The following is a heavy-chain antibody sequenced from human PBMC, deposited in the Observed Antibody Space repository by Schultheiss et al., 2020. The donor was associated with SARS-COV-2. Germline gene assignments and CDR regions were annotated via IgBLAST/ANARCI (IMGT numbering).Heavy chain of an antibody. CDR1: GFTFSSYG. Sequence: GGSLRLSCAASGFTFSSYGMHWVRQAPGKGLEWVAVIWYDGSNKYYADSVKGRFTISRDNSKNTLNLQMNSLRAEDTAVYYCARDQGSGWYGWFDPWGQGTLVTVSS. V-gene: IGHV3-33*01. J-gene: IGHJ5*02. CDR2: IWYDGSNK. D-gene: IGHD6-19*01. CDR3: ARDQGSGWYGWFDP.